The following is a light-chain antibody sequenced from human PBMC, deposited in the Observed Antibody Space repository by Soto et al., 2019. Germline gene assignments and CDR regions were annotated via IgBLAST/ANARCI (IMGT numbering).Light chain of an antibody. J-gene: IGKJ1*01. Sequence: AIRVSQSPSAASSSLGARFTITCRTSQNINSHLSWYQQKPGKAPKLLIYAASTLQSGVPSRFSGSGSGTDFTLTISCLQSEDFATYYRQQYYSYPRTFGQGTKVDIK. CDR3: QQYYSYPRT. CDR1: QNINSH. V-gene: IGKV1-8*01. CDR2: AAS.